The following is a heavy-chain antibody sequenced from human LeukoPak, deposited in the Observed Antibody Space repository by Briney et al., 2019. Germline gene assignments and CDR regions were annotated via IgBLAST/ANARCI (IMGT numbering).Heavy chain of an antibody. CDR2: ISSSGSTI. J-gene: IGHJ6*03. V-gene: IGHV3-48*03. CDR1: GFTFSSYE. D-gene: IGHD3-10*01. CDR3: ARASLGTMVRGVIRYYYMDV. Sequence: GGSPRLSCAASGFTFSSYEMNWVRQAPGKGLEWVSYISSSGSTIYYADSVKGRFTISRDNAKNSLYLQMNSLRAEDTAVYYCARASLGTMVRGVIRYYYMDVWGKGTAVTISS.